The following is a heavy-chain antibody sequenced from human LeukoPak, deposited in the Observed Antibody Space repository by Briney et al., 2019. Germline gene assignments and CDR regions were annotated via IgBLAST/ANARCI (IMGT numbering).Heavy chain of an antibody. J-gene: IGHJ4*02. CDR2: ISGSSGST. CDR3: AKGPSTFYGDPTLY. D-gene: IGHD4-17*01. Sequence: GGSLRLSCAASGFTFSTYAMSWVRQAPGKGLEWVSSISGSSGSTYYADSVKGRFTISRDNSKSTLYLQMNGLRADDTAVYYCAKGPSTFYGDPTLYWGQGTLVTVSS. V-gene: IGHV3-23*01. CDR1: GFTFSTYA.